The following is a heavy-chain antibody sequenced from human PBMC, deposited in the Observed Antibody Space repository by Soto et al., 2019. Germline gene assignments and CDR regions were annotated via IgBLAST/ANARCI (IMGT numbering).Heavy chain of an antibody. Sequence: EVQLVESGGGLVQPGGSLRLSCAASGFTVSSNYMSWVRQAPGKGLEWVSVIYSGGSTYYADSVKGRFTISRDSSKNTLYLQMNSLRAEDTAVYYCARVRGMVRGNNHWGQGTLVTVSS. CDR1: GFTVSSNY. CDR3: ARVRGMVRGNNH. CDR2: IYSGGST. V-gene: IGHV3-66*01. D-gene: IGHD3-10*01. J-gene: IGHJ5*02.